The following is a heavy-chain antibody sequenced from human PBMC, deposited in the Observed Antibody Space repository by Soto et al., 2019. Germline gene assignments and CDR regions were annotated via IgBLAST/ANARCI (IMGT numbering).Heavy chain of an antibody. CDR1: GGSITSGGYS. CDR3: ARAFYGVDL. CDR2: IYQSGSA. V-gene: IGHV4-30-2*06. Sequence: SQTLSLTCTVSGGSITSGGYSWSWIRQSPGQGLEWMGYIYQSGSAFYNPSLKTRATILVDRSKNQFSLNLTSVTAADAAVYYCARAFYGVDLWGQGTTVTVSS. J-gene: IGHJ6*02.